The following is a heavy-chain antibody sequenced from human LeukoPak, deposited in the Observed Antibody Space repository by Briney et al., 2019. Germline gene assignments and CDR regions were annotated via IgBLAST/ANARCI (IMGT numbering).Heavy chain of an antibody. D-gene: IGHD2-21*01. CDR1: GFTFGDHG. Sequence: GRSVRLSCAASGFTFGDHGMLWARPAPGKGLEWVSGISWNSGSIGYADSVKGRFTISRDNAKNSLYLQMNSLRAEDTALYYCAKGTPLVDWGQGTLVTVSS. CDR2: ISWNSGSI. J-gene: IGHJ4*02. CDR3: AKGTPLVD. V-gene: IGHV3-9*01.